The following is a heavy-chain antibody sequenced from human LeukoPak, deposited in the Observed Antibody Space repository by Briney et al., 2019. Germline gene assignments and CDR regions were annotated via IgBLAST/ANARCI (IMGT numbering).Heavy chain of an antibody. CDR2: IIPIFGTA. J-gene: IGHJ5*02. CDR3: ARDLVICTNGVCYSKWFDP. CDR1: GGTFSSYA. V-gene: IGHV1-69*13. Sequence: ASVKVSCKASGGTFSSYAISWVRQAPGQGLEWMGGIIPIFGTANYAQKFQGRVTITADESTSTAYMELSSLRSEDTAVYYFARDLVICTNGVCYSKWFDPWGQGTLVTVSS. D-gene: IGHD2-8*01.